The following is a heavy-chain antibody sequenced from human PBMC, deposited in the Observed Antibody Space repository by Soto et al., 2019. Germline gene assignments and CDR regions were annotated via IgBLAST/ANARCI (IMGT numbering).Heavy chain of an antibody. CDR2: IRSKANSYAT. Sequence: GGSLRLSCAASGFTFSGSAMHWVRQASGKGLEWVGRIRSKANSYATAYAASVKGRFTISRDDSKNTAYLQMNSLKTEDTAVYYCTRPKYDYYDSSGSIPWVAFDIWGQGTMVTVSS. D-gene: IGHD3-22*01. V-gene: IGHV3-73*01. CDR1: GFTFSGSA. J-gene: IGHJ3*02. CDR3: TRPKYDYYDSSGSIPWVAFDI.